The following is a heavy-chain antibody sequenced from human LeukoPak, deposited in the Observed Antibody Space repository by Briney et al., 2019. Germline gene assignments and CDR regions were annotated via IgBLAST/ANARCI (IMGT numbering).Heavy chain of an antibody. D-gene: IGHD3-10*01. Sequence: GGSLRLSCAASGFTLSNVWMNWVRQAPGKGLEWVGRIKSKSDGGTTDYAAPVKGRFTISRDDSKNTLYLRINSLRAEDTAVYYCARFGHRGGDYWGQGTLVTVSS. J-gene: IGHJ4*02. CDR1: GFTLSNVW. V-gene: IGHV3-15*01. CDR3: ARFGHRGGDY. CDR2: IKSKSDGGTT.